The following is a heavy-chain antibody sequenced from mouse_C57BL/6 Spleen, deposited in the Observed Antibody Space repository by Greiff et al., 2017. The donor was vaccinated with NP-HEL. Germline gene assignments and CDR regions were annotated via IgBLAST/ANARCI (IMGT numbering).Heavy chain of an antibody. CDR1: GYTFTSYW. Sequence: VQLQQPGAELVMPGASVKLSCKASGYTFTSYWMHWVKQRPGQGLEWIGEIDPSDSYTNYNQKFKGKSTLTVDKSSSTAYMQLSSLTSEDSAVYYCARGDSSGTGGAMDYWGQGTSVTVSS. D-gene: IGHD3-2*02. CDR3: ARGDSSGTGGAMDY. V-gene: IGHV1-69*01. J-gene: IGHJ4*01. CDR2: IDPSDSYT.